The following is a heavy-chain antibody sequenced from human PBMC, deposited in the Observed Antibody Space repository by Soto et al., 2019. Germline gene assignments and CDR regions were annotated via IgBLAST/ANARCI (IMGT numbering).Heavy chain of an antibody. CDR1: GGSVSNYY. CDR2: IYYSGHT. CDR3: ARQPPATAAFDV. D-gene: IGHD5-12*01. V-gene: IGHV4-59*08. J-gene: IGHJ3*01. Sequence: QVQLQESGPGLVKPSETLSLTCTVSGGSVSNYYWSWIRQPPGKGLEWIGYIYYSGHTNYNPSLKSRVTMSVYTSKNQVSLNLSSVTAADTAVYYCARQPPATAAFDVWGQGTMVTVSS.